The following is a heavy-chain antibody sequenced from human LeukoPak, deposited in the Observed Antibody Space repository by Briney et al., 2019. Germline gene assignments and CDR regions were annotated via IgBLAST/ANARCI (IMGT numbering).Heavy chain of an antibody. CDR2: INHSGST. V-gene: IGHV4-34*01. J-gene: IGHJ4*02. CDR3: ARGFPRYDFWSGYYPRVFDY. CDR1: GGSFSGYY. Sequence: SETLSLTCAVYGGSFSGYYWSWIRQPPGKGLEWIGEINHSGSTNYNPSLKSRVTISVDTSKNQFSLKLSSVTAADTAVYYYARGFPRYDFWSGYYPRVFDYWGQGTLVTVSS. D-gene: IGHD3-3*01.